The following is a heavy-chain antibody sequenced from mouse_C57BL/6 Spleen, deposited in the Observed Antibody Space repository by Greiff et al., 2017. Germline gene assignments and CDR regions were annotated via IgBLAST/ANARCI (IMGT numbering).Heavy chain of an antibody. CDR3: TRSGYAMDY. CDR2: IDPETGGT. Sequence: VKLMESGAELVRPGASVTLSCKASGYTFTDYEMHWVKQTPVHGLEWIGAIDPETGGTAYNQKFKGKAILTADKSSSTAYMELRSLTSEDSAVYDCTRSGYAMDYWGQGTSVTVSS. V-gene: IGHV1-15*01. D-gene: IGHD4-1*01. J-gene: IGHJ4*01. CDR1: GYTFTDYE.